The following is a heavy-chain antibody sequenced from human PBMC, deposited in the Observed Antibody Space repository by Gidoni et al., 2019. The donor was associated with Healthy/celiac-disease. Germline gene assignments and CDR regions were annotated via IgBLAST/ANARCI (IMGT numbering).Heavy chain of an antibody. D-gene: IGHD3-9*01. V-gene: IGHV3-9*01. CDR3: AKEENPTTGYYKDWYFDL. CDR1: GFTFDDYA. J-gene: IGHJ2*01. CDR2: ISWNSGSI. Sequence: EVQLVESGGGLVQPGRSLGLPCAASGFTFDDYAMHWVRQAPGKGLEWVSGISWNSGSIGYADSVKGRFTISRDNAKNSLYLQMNSLRAEDTALYYCAKEENPTTGYYKDWYFDLWGRGTLVTVSS.